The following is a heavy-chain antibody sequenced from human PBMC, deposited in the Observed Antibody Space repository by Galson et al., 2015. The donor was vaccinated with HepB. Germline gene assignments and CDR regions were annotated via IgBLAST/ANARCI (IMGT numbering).Heavy chain of an antibody. D-gene: IGHD6-13*01. Sequence: SVKVSCKVSGYTLTELSMHWVRQAPGKGLEWMGGFDPEDGETIYAQKFQGRVTMTEDTSTDTAYMELSSLRSEDTAVYYCATDLRLGQLVRNYYYYGMDVWGQGTTVTVSS. CDR2: FDPEDGET. J-gene: IGHJ6*02. CDR3: ATDLRLGQLVRNYYYYGMDV. CDR1: GYTLTELS. V-gene: IGHV1-24*01.